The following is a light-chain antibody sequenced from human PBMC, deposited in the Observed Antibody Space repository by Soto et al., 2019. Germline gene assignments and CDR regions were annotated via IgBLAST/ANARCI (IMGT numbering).Light chain of an antibody. CDR3: QNYNSAPPWT. CDR2: AAS. CDR1: QGISNY. J-gene: IGKJ1*01. V-gene: IGKV1-27*01. Sequence: DIQMTQSPSSLSASVGDRVTITCRASQGISNYLAWYQQKPGKVPKLLIYAASTLQSGVPSRFSGSGSGTDFTLTISSLQPEDVATYYCQNYNSAPPWTFDQGTKVEIK.